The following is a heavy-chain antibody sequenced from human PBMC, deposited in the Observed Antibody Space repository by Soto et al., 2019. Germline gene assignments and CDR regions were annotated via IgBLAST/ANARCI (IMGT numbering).Heavy chain of an antibody. D-gene: IGHD3-10*01. V-gene: IGHV3-9*01. CDR2: ISWNSGSI. CDR1: GFTFDDYA. CDR3: AKDTDPHQGGVFDY. Sequence: ESGGGLVQPGRSLRLSCAASGFTFDDYAMHWVRQAPGKGLGWVSGISWNSGSIGYADSVKGRFTISRDNAKNSLYLQMNSLRAEDTALYYCAKDTDPHQGGVFDYWGQGTLVTVSS. J-gene: IGHJ4*02.